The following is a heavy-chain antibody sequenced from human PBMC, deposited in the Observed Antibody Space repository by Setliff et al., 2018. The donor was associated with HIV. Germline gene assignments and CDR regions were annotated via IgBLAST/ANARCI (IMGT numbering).Heavy chain of an antibody. Sequence: SETLSLTCTVSGGSISEYYWSWIRQPPGKGLEWIGYIYTSGSTNYNPSLTSRVTISADTSRNQFSLKLTSVTAADTAIYYCARGVNFDYWGQGTQVTVSS. D-gene: IGHD3-3*01. J-gene: IGHJ4*02. V-gene: IGHV4-59*01. CDR1: GGSISEYY. CDR3: ARGVNFDY. CDR2: IYTSGST.